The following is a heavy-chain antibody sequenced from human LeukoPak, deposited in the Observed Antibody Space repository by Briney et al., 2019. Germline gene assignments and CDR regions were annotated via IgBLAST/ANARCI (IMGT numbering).Heavy chain of an antibody. CDR2: TYYSGST. J-gene: IGHJ5*02. CDR1: GGSISSSSYY. Sequence: PSETLSLTCTVSGGSISSSSYYWGWIRQPPGKGLEWIGSTYYSGSTYYNPSLKSRVTISVDTSKNQFSLKLSSVTAADTAVYYCARQLVEDNWFDPWGQGTLVTVSS. CDR3: ARQLVEDNWFDP. V-gene: IGHV4-39*01. D-gene: IGHD2-2*01.